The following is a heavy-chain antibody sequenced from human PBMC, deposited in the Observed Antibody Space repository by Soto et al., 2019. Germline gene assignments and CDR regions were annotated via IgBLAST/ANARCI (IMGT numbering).Heavy chain of an antibody. V-gene: IGHV4-30-4*01. CDR2: LYHGGST. CDR1: GVSITDDNYY. J-gene: IGHJ4*02. D-gene: IGHD2-8*02. Sequence: SETLSLTCTVSGVSITDDNYYWSWIRQSPGKGLEWIGHLYHGGSTYTNPSLKSRLTISVDTSKNQFSLNLTSVTAADTAVYYCARDKITGLFDYWGQGTLVTVPQ. CDR3: ARDKITGLFDY.